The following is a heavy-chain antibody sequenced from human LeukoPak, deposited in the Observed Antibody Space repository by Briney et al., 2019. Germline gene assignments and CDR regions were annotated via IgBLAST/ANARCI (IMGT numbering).Heavy chain of an antibody. CDR2: ISGSGGST. J-gene: IGHJ4*02. CDR1: GFTFSSYA. D-gene: IGHD2-2*01. Sequence: PGGSLRLSCAASGFTFSSYAMSWVRQAPGKGLEWASAISGSGGSTYYADSVKGRFTISRDNSKNTLYLQMNSLRAEDTAVYYCAKAVDIVVVPAANYFDYWGQGTLVTVSS. V-gene: IGHV3-23*01. CDR3: AKAVDIVVVPAANYFDY.